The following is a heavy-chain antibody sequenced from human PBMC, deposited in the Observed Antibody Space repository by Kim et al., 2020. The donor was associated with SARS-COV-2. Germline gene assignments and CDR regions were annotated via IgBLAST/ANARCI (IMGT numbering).Heavy chain of an antibody. Sequence: SETLSLTFGVCGGSFIGHHWSWIRQSPGKGLEWIGEINHIGTTYFNPSLESRVTISGETSKNQFSLRLTSVTAADSAVYYCARVTTPAGTSFDSWGLGTLVTVSS. CDR2: INHIGTT. CDR1: GGSFIGHH. J-gene: IGHJ4*02. CDR3: ARVTTPAGTSFDS. V-gene: IGHV4-34*01. D-gene: IGHD2-21*02.